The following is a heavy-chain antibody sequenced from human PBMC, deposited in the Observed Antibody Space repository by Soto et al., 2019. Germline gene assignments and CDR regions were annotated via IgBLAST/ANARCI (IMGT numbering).Heavy chain of an antibody. CDR3: ARDDHTYGVD. Sequence: PGESLKISCAASGFSFRDYFMSWLRQAPGKGLEWVSYIGPYGNSIYYADSVKGRFTISRDDATKSLHLHMNSLRTDDTAVYYCARDDHTYGVDWGQGTPGTVSS. V-gene: IGHV3-11*01. CDR2: IGPYGNSI. D-gene: IGHD2-21*01. J-gene: IGHJ4*02. CDR1: GFSFRDYF.